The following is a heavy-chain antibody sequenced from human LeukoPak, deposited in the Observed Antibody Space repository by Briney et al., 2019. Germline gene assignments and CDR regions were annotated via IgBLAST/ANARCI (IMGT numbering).Heavy chain of an antibody. CDR1: GGSISSSSYY. CDR2: ISYSGST. D-gene: IGHD3-22*01. V-gene: IGHV4-39*01. J-gene: IGHJ3*02. Sequence: SETLSLTCTVSGGSISSSSYYWGWIRQPPGKGLESIGSISYSGSTYDNSSLNRRVTISVDTSKNQFSLMLSSVTAADTAVYYCASRPNYYDSSGYDLGAFDIWGQGTMVTVSS. CDR3: ASRPNYYDSSGYDLGAFDI.